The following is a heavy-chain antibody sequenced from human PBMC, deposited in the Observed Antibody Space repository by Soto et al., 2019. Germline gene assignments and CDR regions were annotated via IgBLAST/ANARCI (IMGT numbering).Heavy chain of an antibody. CDR2: IDPSDSYT. J-gene: IGHJ6*02. CDR1: GYSFTSYW. Sequence: GESLKISCKGSGYSFTSYWISWVRQMPGKGLEWMGRIDPSDSYTNYSPSFQGHVTISADKSISTAYLQWSSLKASDTAMYYCARQGFYYDSSGYYYYGMDVWGQGTTVTVSS. D-gene: IGHD3-22*01. V-gene: IGHV5-10-1*01. CDR3: ARQGFYYDSSGYYYYGMDV.